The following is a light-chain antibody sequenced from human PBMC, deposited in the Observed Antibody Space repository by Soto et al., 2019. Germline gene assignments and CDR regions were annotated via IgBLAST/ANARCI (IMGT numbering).Light chain of an antibody. Sequence: DIQMTQSPSTLSASVGDRVTITFRASQSISSWLTWYQQKPGEAPKVLIYDASSLGSGVPSRFSGSGSGTKFTLTISRLEAEDFAVYYCQQSSSSPITFGQGTRLEIK. V-gene: IGKV1-5*01. J-gene: IGKJ5*01. CDR3: QQSSSSPIT. CDR1: QSISSW. CDR2: DAS.